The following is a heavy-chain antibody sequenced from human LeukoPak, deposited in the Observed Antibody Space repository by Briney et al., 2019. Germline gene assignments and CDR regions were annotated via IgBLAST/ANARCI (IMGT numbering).Heavy chain of an antibody. D-gene: IGHD3-16*01. V-gene: IGHV1-2*02. CDR2: INPNSGGT. J-gene: IGHJ5*02. Sequence: ASVKVSCKASGYTFTGYYMHWVRQAPGQGLEWMGLINPNSGGTNYAQKFQGRVTMTRDTSISTAYMELSRLRSDDTAVYYCARDYDYVWGSYSGDWFDPWGQGTLVTVSS. CDR1: GYTFTGYY. CDR3: ARDYDYVWGSYSGDWFDP.